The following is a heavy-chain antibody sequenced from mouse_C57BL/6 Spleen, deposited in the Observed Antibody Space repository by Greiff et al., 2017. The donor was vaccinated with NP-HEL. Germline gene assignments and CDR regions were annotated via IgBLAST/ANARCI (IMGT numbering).Heavy chain of an antibody. D-gene: IGHD1-1*01. Sequence: VQLQQPGAELVRPGTSVKLSCKASGYTFTSYWMHWVKQRPGQGLEWIGVIDPSDSYTNYNQKFKGKATLTVDTSSSTAYMQLSSLTSEDSAVYYCAMGSSPRWYFDVWGTGTTVTVSS. CDR3: AMGSSPRWYFDV. CDR2: IDPSDSYT. V-gene: IGHV1-59*01. J-gene: IGHJ1*03. CDR1: GYTFTSYW.